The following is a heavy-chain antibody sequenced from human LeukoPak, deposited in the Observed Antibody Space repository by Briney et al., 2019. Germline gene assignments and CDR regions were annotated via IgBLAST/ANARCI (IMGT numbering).Heavy chain of an antibody. CDR2: INHSGST. D-gene: IGHD1-26*01. CDR3: ARRPRGSYYFDY. V-gene: IGHV4-34*01. J-gene: IGHJ4*02. Sequence: SETLSLTCAVYGGSFSGYYWSWIRQPPGKGLEWIGEINHSGSTNYNPSLKSRVTISVDTSKNQFSLKLSSVTAADTAMYYCARRPRGSYYFDYWGQGTLVTVSS. CDR1: GGSFSGYY.